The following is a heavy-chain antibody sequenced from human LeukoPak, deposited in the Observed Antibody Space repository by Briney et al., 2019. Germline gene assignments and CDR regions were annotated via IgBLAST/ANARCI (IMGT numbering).Heavy chain of an antibody. Sequence: GGSLRLSCAASGFTFYRYGINWVRQAPGKGLEWLAVISHDGSEKYYADSVKGRFTISRDNSKNTVDLQMNSLGDDDTAVYYCAKEKVATTLRYYDNWGQGTLVTVSS. CDR2: ISHDGSEK. D-gene: IGHD2-21*02. V-gene: IGHV3-30*18. CDR1: GFTFYRYG. CDR3: AKEKVATTLRYYDN. J-gene: IGHJ4*02.